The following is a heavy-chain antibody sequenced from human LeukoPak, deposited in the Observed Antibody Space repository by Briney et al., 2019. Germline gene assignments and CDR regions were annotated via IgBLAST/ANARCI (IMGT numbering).Heavy chain of an antibody. D-gene: IGHD3-10*01. J-gene: IGHJ3*02. CDR2: ISASGGST. CDR1: GFTFNTYA. CDR3: AKDLWFGDDAFDI. Sequence: GGSLRLSCAASGFTFNTYAMSWVRQAPGKGLEWVSGISASGGSTYYADSVKGRFTISRDNSKNTLYLQMNSLRAEDTAVYYCAKDLWFGDDAFDIWGQGTMVTVSS. V-gene: IGHV3-23*01.